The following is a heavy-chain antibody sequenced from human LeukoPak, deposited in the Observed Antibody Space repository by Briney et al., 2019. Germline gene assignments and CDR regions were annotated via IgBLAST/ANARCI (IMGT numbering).Heavy chain of an antibody. CDR1: GGSFSGYY. D-gene: IGHD1-26*01. J-gene: IGHJ4*02. V-gene: IGHV4-34*01. CDR3: ARGGVGELPFDY. CDR2: INHSGST. Sequence: SETLSLTCAVYGGSFSGYYWSWIRQPPGKGLEWIGEINHSGSTNYNPSLKSRVTISVDTSKNQFSLELSSVTAADTAVYYCARGGVGELPFDYWGQGTLVTVSS.